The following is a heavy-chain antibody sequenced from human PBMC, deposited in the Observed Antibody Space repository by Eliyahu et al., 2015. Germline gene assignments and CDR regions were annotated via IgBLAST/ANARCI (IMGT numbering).Heavy chain of an antibody. CDR3: ATSRGGLVRSGYYPYYYYYGMDV. V-gene: IGHV1-69*01. CDR2: XIPIFGTA. D-gene: IGHD3-3*01. Sequence: QVQLVQSGAEVKKPGSSVKVSCKASGXTFSSYAIXXVRXAPGQGLEWMGGXIPIFGTANYAQKFQGRVTITADESTSTAYMELSSLRSEDTAVYYCATSRGGLVRSGYYPYYYYYGMDVWGQGTTVTVSS. CDR1: GXTFSSYA. J-gene: IGHJ6*02.